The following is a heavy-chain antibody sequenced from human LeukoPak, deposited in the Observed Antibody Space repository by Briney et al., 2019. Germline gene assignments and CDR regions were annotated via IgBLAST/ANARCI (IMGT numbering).Heavy chain of an antibody. V-gene: IGHV3-23*01. D-gene: IGHD3-22*01. CDR2: ISGDGAGT. CDR3: AKRGAYYEFDY. J-gene: IGHJ4*02. CDR1: GFTFSGYA. Sequence: GGSLRLSCAASGFTFSGYAMSWVRQVPGKGLEWVSIISGDGAGTYYADSVKGRFSISRDNSKNTLYLQMNSLRAEDTAVYYCAKRGAYYEFDYWGQGILVTVSS.